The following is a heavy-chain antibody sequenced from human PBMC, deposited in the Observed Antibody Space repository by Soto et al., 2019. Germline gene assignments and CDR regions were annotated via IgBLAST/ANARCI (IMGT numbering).Heavy chain of an antibody. CDR3: ARDYQAAATSIFYYYYGMDV. J-gene: IGHJ6*02. CDR1: GFTFSSYS. Sequence: PGGSLRLSCAASGFTFSSYSMNWVRQAPGKGLEWVSSISSSSSYIYYADSVKGRFTISRDNAKNSLYLQMNSLRAEDTAVYYCARDYQAAATSIFYYYYGMDVWGQGTTVTVSS. CDR2: ISSSSSYI. D-gene: IGHD2-2*01. V-gene: IGHV3-21*01.